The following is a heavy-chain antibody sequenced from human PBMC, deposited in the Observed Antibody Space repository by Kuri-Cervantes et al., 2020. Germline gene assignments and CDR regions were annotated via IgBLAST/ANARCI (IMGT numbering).Heavy chain of an antibody. CDR2: IKQDGSER. CDR3: ARDVTMLFDY. Sequence: LSLTCAASGFTFSSYWMSWVRQAPGKGLEWVANIKQDGSERYYVDSVKGRFTISRDNAKNSLYLQMNSLRAEDTAVYYCARDVTMLFDYWGQGTLVTVSS. V-gene: IGHV3-7*01. J-gene: IGHJ4*02. CDR1: GFTFSSYW. D-gene: IGHD2-2*01.